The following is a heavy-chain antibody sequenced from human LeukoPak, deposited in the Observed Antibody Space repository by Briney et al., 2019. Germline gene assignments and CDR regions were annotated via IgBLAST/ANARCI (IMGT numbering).Heavy chain of an antibody. V-gene: IGHV3-23*01. Sequence: GGSLRLSCAASGFTFSDYAMSWVRQAPGKGLEWVSAISGGGASTYYADSVKGRFTISRDNSKNTLHLQMNSLRAEDTAVYYCAKDRFCSSSSCAEFDYWGQGTLVTVSS. CDR2: ISGGGAST. CDR3: AKDRFCSSSSCAEFDY. CDR1: GFTFSDYA. D-gene: IGHD2-2*01. J-gene: IGHJ4*02.